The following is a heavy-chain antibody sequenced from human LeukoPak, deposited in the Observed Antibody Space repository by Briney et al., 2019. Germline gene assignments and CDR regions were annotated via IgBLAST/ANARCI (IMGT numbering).Heavy chain of an antibody. CDR2: ISGSGGST. CDR1: GFTFSSYA. Sequence: GGSLRLSCAASGFTFSSYAMSWVRQAPGKGLEWVSGISGSGGSTYYAYSVKGRFTISRDNSKNTLFLQMDSMAAEGTAVSYCAKDPKPSEFQLLSGYWGQGTLVTASS. V-gene: IGHV3-23*01. D-gene: IGHD2-2*01. J-gene: IGHJ4*02. CDR3: AKDPKPSEFQLLSGY.